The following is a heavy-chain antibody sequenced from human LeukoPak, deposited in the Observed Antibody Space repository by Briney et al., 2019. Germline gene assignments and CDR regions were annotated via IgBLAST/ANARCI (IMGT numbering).Heavy chain of an antibody. Sequence: GGSLRLSCAASGFTFSSSAMSWVRQAPGKGLEWVSSISGSGSGGSTYYADSVKGRYTISRDNSKNTLYLQMNSLIAEDTAVYYCAKSGYNRFDYWGQGTRVTVSS. CDR2: ISGSGSGGST. D-gene: IGHD5-24*01. J-gene: IGHJ4*02. CDR1: GFTFSSSA. V-gene: IGHV3-23*01. CDR3: AKSGYNRFDY.